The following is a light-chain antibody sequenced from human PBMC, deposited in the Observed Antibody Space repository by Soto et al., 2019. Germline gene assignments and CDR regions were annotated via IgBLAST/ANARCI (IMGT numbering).Light chain of an antibody. CDR3: QQYNSYSWT. CDR1: QSISSW. J-gene: IGKJ1*01. CDR2: DAS. Sequence: DIQMTQSPSTLSASVGDRVTITCRASQSISSWLAWYQQKPGKAPKLLIYDASSLESGVPSRFSGSGSRTEFTLTISSLQPDDFAPYYCQQYNSYSWTFGQGTKVEIK. V-gene: IGKV1-5*01.